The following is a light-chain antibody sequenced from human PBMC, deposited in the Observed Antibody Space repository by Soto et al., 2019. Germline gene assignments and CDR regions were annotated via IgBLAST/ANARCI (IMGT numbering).Light chain of an antibody. Sequence: QSALTQPASVSGSPGQSITISCTGTSSDVGAYNYVSWYQQHPGKAPKLMIYDVTNRPSGVSNRFSGSKSGYTASLTISGLQAEDEADYYCSSYTTSSTYVFGTATKVTVL. CDR1: SSDVGAYNY. CDR3: SSYTTSSTYV. V-gene: IGLV2-14*03. CDR2: DVT. J-gene: IGLJ1*01.